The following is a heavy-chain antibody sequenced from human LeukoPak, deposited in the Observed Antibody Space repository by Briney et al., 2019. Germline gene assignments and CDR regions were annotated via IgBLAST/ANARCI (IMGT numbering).Heavy chain of an antibody. V-gene: IGHV3-7*03. CDR2: IKQDGSEG. J-gene: IGHJ4*02. D-gene: IGHD1-20*01. CDR1: GFTFSSFW. CDR3: ARGTNWSPLDFDY. Sequence: GGSLRLSCAASGFTFSSFWMSWVRQAPGKGLEWVANIKQDGSEGYYVDSVKGRFTISRDNAKNSLYLQMNSLRAEDTAVYYCARGTNWSPLDFDYWGRGSLVTVSS.